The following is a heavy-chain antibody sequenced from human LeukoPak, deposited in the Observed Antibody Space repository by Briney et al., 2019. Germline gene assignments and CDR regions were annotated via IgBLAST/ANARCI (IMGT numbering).Heavy chain of an antibody. CDR3: ARQPYYYDSSGYYQDP. Sequence: PSETLSLTCTVSGGSISSYYWSWIRQPPGKGLEWIGYIYYSGSTNYNPSLKSRVTISVDTSKNQFSLKLSSVTAADTAVYYCARQPYYYDSSGYYQDPWGQGTLVTVSS. D-gene: IGHD3-22*01. CDR2: IYYSGST. V-gene: IGHV4-59*08. CDR1: GGSISSYY. J-gene: IGHJ5*02.